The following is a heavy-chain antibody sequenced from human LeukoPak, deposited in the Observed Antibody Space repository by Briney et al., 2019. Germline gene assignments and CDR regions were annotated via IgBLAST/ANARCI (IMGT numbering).Heavy chain of an antibody. CDR1: GGSFGTYY. V-gene: IGHV4-59*13. J-gene: IGHJ5*02. D-gene: IGHD1-26*01. CDR3: AAALVGATLFDRLDR. CDR2: VYHSGST. Sequence: SETLSLTCNVSGGSFGTYYWTWIRQSPGKGLEWVGHVYHSGSTNYNPSLKSRVHISVNKSTKQFSLRLNSVAAADTAVYFCAAALVGATLFDRLDRWAQGNLVSVSS.